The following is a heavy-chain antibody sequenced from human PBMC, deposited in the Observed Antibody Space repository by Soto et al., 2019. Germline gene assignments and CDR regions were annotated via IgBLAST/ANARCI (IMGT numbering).Heavy chain of an antibody. D-gene: IGHD5-18*01. CDR2: SHYDGTT. CDR3: TRISGYRYGYLIQAMDV. CDR1: VGSIISISFY. Sequence: SETLSLTCTFSVGSIISISFYLCLIRQPPWKGLQLIGSSHYDGTTYYNPSLKSRVTMFLDTSKNQFSLKPNSVTAADTALYYCTRISGYRYGYLIQAMDVWGKGNTV. V-gene: IGHV4-39*01. J-gene: IGHJ6*04.